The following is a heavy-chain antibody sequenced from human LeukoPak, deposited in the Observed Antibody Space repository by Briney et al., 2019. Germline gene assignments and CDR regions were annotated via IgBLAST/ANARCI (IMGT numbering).Heavy chain of an antibody. CDR2: ISGSGGST. J-gene: IGHJ3*02. CDR1: GFTLSSYA. Sequence: PGGSLRLSCAASGFTLSSYAMSWVRQAPGKGLEWVSAISGSGGSTYYADSVKGRFTISRDNSKNTLYLQMNSLRAEDTAVYYCAKDRESIWYDSSGAPDAFDIWGQGTMVTVSS. D-gene: IGHD3-22*01. V-gene: IGHV3-23*01. CDR3: AKDRESIWYDSSGAPDAFDI.